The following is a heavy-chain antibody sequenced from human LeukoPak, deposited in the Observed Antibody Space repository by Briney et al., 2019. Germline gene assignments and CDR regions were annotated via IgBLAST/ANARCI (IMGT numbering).Heavy chain of an antibody. Sequence: GGSLRLSCAASGFTVSSNYMSWVRQAPGKGLEWVSVIYSGGSTYYADSVKGRFTISRDNSKNTLYLQMNSLRAEDTAVCYCARVRGDYYYGMDVWGQGTTVTVSS. CDR2: IYSGGST. CDR1: GFTVSSNY. J-gene: IGHJ6*02. CDR3: ARVRGDYYYGMDV. V-gene: IGHV3-53*01. D-gene: IGHD4-17*01.